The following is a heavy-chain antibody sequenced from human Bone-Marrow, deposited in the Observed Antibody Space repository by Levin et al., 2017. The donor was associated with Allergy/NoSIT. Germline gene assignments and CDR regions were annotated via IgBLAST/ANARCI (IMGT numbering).Heavy chain of an antibody. Sequence: GGSLRLSCATSGFPFSSYGMAWVRQAPGKGLEWVASITTTGHYIHYAESVKGRFPISRDNANNSLSLQMNRLRGEDRAVYYWARGVGGYQYNFDGMDVWGQGTTVNVS. D-gene: IGHD6-25*01. CDR3: ARGVGGYQYNFDGMDV. J-gene: IGHJ6*02. CDR1: GFPFSSYG. V-gene: IGHV3-21*01. CDR2: ITTTGHYI.